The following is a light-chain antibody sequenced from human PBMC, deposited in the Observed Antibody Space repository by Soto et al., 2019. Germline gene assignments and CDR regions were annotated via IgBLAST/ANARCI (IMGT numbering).Light chain of an antibody. V-gene: IGKV1-33*01. Sequence: DIQMTQSPSSLSASVGDRVTITCRASQSISSYLNWYQQKPGKAPKLLIDDASNLETGVPSRFSGSGSATDFTFTISSLQPEDIATYYFQQYDNLPLSFGPGTKVDIK. CDR2: DAS. CDR1: QSISSY. J-gene: IGKJ3*01. CDR3: QQYDNLPLS.